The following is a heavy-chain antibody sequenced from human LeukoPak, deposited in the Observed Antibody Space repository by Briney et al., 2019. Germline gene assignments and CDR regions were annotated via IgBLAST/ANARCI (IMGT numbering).Heavy chain of an antibody. D-gene: IGHD2-15*01. Sequence: GGSLRLSCAASGITFSSYSMNWVRQAPGKGLEWVSYITTSGAIYYADSVKGRFTISRDNAKNSLYLQMDSLRAEDTAVYYCARDYCSGGSCYQILTWGQGTLVTVSS. CDR3: ARDYCSGGSCYQILT. CDR1: GITFSSYS. CDR2: ITTSGAI. V-gene: IGHV3-48*04. J-gene: IGHJ5*02.